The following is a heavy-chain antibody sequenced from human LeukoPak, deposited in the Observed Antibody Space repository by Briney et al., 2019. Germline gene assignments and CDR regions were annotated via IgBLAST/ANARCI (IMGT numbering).Heavy chain of an antibody. V-gene: IGHV4-4*02. CDR3: ARDGYYDILTGGRGGFDP. Sequence: SETLSLTCAVSGGSISSSNWWSWVRQPPGKGLEWIGEIYHSGSTNYNPSLKSRVTISVDKSKNQFSLKLSSVTAADTAVYYCARDGYYDILTGGRGGFDPWGQGTLVTVSS. D-gene: IGHD3-9*01. CDR1: GGSISSSNW. CDR2: IYHSGST. J-gene: IGHJ5*02.